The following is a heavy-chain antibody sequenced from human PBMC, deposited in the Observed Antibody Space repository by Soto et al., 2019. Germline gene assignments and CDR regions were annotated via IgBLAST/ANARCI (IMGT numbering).Heavy chain of an antibody. CDR2: IHPSGDT. D-gene: IGHD3-3*01. CDR1: GYKFTTYF. Sequence: ASVKVSCKASGYKFTTYFIHWVRQAPGQGLEWMGMIHPSGDTGYAQKFRGRVTMTIDTSTTTAYMELRNLTSEDTAVYYCARGYYDFWSGSSGAFDIWGQGTMVTVSS. J-gene: IGHJ3*02. V-gene: IGHV1-46*01. CDR3: ARGYYDFWSGSSGAFDI.